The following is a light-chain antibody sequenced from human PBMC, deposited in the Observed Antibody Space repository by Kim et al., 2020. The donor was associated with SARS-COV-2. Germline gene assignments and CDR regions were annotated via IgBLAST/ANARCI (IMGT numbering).Light chain of an antibody. J-gene: IGKJ4*01. CDR1: ETVYTW. CDR2: KAS. CDR3: QQYTTFVT. Sequence: AASVGDRVTLPCRASETVYTWLAWYQQKPGTAPKLLIYKASTLRSGVPSRFSGSGSGTHFTLTIDSLQPDDFATYYCQQYTTFVTFGGGTKVDIK. V-gene: IGKV1-5*03.